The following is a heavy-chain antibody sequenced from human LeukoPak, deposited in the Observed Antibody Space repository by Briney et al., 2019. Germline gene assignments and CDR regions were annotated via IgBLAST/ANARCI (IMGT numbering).Heavy chain of an antibody. D-gene: IGHD2-2*01. CDR2: INHSGST. CDR3: ARGGEGEHCSSTSCRPGFDY. CDR1: GGSFSGYY. V-gene: IGHV4-34*01. Sequence: SETLSLTCAVYGGSFSGYYWSWIRQPPGKGLEWIGEINHSGSTNYNPSLKSRDTISVDTSKNQFSLKLSSVTAADTAVYYCARGGEGEHCSSTSCRPGFDYWGQGTLVTVSS. J-gene: IGHJ4*02.